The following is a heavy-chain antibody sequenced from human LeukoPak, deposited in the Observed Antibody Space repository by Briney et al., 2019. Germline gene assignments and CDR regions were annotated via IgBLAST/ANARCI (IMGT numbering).Heavy chain of an antibody. CDR1: GFTFTTYA. CDR3: AGGGGWVFDF. CDR2: IKQDGSAK. D-gene: IGHD6-19*01. V-gene: IGHV3-7*04. J-gene: IGHJ4*02. Sequence: GGSLRLSCAASGFTFTTYALHWVRQAPGKGLEWVANIKQDGSAKYYANSVKGRFTISRDDAKNSLYLEMNSLRAEDTAVDYCAGGGGWVFDFWGQGTLVTVSS.